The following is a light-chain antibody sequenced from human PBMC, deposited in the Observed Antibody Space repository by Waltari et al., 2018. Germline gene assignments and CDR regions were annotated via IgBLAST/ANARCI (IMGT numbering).Light chain of an antibody. CDR3: QSYDSSLSDSGV. V-gene: IGLV1-40*01. CDR2: GNN. CDR1: SPNIGAGYD. J-gene: IGLJ3*02. Sequence: QSILTQPPSVSGAPGQKVTISCTGSSPNIGAGYDVHWYQQLPGAAPKLIIYGNNNRPSGVPDRFSCSKSGTSASLDITGLQTEDEADYCCQSYDSSLSDSGVFGGGTKVTVL.